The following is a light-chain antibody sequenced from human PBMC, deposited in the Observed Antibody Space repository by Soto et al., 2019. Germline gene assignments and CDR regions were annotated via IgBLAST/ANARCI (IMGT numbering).Light chain of an antibody. CDR2: GAS. V-gene: IGKV3D-15*01. CDR3: QQHADWPLT. CDR1: QSVSNN. Sequence: IVMTQSPATLSVSPGARATLSCRASQSVSNNLAWYHQQHGQAPMLLIFGASTRATGIPARFSVSVSGTDLTINISSLEPEDGEVYYCQQHADWPLTFGGGTKVDIK. J-gene: IGKJ4*01.